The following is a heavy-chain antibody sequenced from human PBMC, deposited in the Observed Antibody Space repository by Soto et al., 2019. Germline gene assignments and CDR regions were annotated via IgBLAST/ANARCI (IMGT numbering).Heavy chain of an antibody. CDR3: ARDPGRDSPIDY. CDR2: IWHDGGEK. D-gene: IGHD3-22*01. CDR1: GFTLSDYG. Sequence: QVQLVESGGGVVQPGRSLRLSCTASGFTLSDYGMHWVRQAPGKGLEWVAVIWHDGGEKYYADSVTGRFTISRDNSKNTVHLQIDSLGTDDQALYYWARDPGRDSPIDYWGQGTLVTVSS. J-gene: IGHJ4*02. V-gene: IGHV3-33*01.